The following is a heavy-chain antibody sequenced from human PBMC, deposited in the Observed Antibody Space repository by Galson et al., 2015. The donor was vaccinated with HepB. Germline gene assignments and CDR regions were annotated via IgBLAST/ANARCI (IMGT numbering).Heavy chain of an antibody. Sequence: SLRLSCAASGFTFSSYWMHWVRHVPGKGLVWVSRINSDGSYITYADSVKGRFTISRDNAKNTLYLQMNSPRAEDTALYYCARTRGAAAGIFDNWDQGSLVTVSS. CDR2: INSDGSYI. CDR1: GFTFSSYW. D-gene: IGHD6-13*01. J-gene: IGHJ4*02. CDR3: ARTRGAAAGIFDN. V-gene: IGHV3-74*01.